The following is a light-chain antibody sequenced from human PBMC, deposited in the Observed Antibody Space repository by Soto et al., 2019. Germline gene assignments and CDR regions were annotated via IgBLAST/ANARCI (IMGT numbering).Light chain of an antibody. V-gene: IGKV3-20*01. CDR1: QSVTSSS. J-gene: IGKJ2*01. CDR3: QQYGSSPRT. CDR2: GAS. Sequence: EIVLTQSPGTLSLSPGERATLSCRASQSVTSSSLAWYQQKPGQAPRLLIYGASSRATGIPDRFSGSGSGTDFTLTISRLESEDFAVYYCQQYGSSPRTFGQGTKLEI.